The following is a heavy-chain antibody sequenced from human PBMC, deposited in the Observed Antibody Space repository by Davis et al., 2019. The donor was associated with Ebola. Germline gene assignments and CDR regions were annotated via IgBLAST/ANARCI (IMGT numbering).Heavy chain of an antibody. J-gene: IGHJ5*02. CDR3: ARERVAALGNWFDP. CDR1: GFTFSTFE. D-gene: IGHD3-10*01. Sequence: PGGSLRLSCAASGFTFSTFEMDWVRQAPGKGLEWIAYISASGTTIYYADSVKGRFTISRENATNSLFLQMNSLRVDDTAVYYCARERVAALGNWFDPWGQGTRVTVSS. V-gene: IGHV3-48*03. CDR2: ISASGTTI.